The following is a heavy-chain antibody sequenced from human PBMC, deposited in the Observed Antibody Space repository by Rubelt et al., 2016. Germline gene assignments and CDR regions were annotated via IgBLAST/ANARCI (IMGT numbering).Heavy chain of an antibody. V-gene: IGHV1-24*01. CDR2: FDPEDGET. CDR3: ARVNWNYFDY. Sequence: GGFDPEDGETIYAQKFQGRVTMTEDTSTDTAYMELTSLRSEDTAVYYCARVNWNYFDYWGQGTLVTVSS. J-gene: IGHJ4*02. D-gene: IGHD1-20*01.